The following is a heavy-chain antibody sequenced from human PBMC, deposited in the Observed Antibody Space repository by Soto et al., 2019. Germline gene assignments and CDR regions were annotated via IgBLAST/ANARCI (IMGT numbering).Heavy chain of an antibody. CDR1: GFPFSTYA. Sequence: EVQLLESGGGLVQPGGSLRLSCAASGFPFSTYAMSWVRQPPWKGLEWVSIVSDGGSDAFYADSVKGRFAISRYNSKNTLYLQMNSLTAEDTAVYYCAKHFVNGEVDYWGQGTPVTVSS. D-gene: IGHD3-10*01. CDR3: AKHFVNGEVDY. J-gene: IGHJ4*02. CDR2: VSDGGSDA. V-gene: IGHV3-23*01.